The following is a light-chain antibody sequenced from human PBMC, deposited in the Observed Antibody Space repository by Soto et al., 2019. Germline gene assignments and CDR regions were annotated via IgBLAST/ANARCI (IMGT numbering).Light chain of an antibody. CDR3: MQGTHWPIT. CDR2: KVS. V-gene: IGKV2-30*02. CDR1: QSLVHSDGIAY. J-gene: IGKJ5*01. Sequence: DVVMTQSPLSLPVTLGQPASISCRSNQSLVHSDGIAYFSWFQQRPGRSPRRLIYKVSNRDSGVPARFSGSGSGTDFALKLSRVEAEDVGVYYCMQGTHWPITCGQGTRLEIK.